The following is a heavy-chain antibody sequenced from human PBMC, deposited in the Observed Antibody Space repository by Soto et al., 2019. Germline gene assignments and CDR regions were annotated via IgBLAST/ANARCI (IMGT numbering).Heavy chain of an antibody. CDR1: GGTFSSYA. Sequence: SVKVSCKASGGTFSSYAISWVRQAPGQGLEWMGGIIPIFGTANYAQKFQGRVTITADESTSTAYMELSSLRSEDTAVYYCASAVTHGVKYFDYWGQGTLVTVSS. V-gene: IGHV1-69*13. CDR2: IIPIFGTA. D-gene: IGHD4-17*01. CDR3: ASAVTHGVKYFDY. J-gene: IGHJ4*02.